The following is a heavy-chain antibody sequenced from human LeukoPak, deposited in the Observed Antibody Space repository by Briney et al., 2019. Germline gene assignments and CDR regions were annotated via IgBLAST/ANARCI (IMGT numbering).Heavy chain of an antibody. CDR1: GFTFSSYG. CDR2: ISYDGSNK. V-gene: IGHV3-30*18. J-gene: IGHJ6*02. D-gene: IGHD3-22*01. CDR3: AKDKGSGYYRARYGGMDV. Sequence: GGSLRLSCAATGFTFSSYGMHWVRQAPGKGLEWVAVISYDGSNKYYADSVKGRFTISRDNSKNTLYLQMNSLRAEDTAVYYCAKDKGSGYYRARYGGMDVWGQGTTVTVSS.